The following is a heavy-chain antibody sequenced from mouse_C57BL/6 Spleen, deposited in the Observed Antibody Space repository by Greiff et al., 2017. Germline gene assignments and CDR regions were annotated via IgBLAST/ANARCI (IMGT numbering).Heavy chain of an antibody. CDR3: ARRQVLGAYWYFDV. CDR2: INPNNGGT. CDR1: GYTFTDYY. Sequence: VQLQQSGPELVKPGASVKISCKASGYTFTDYYMNWVKQSHGKSLEWIGDINPNNGGTSYNQKFKGKATLTVDKSSSTAYMELRSLTSEDSAVXYCARRQVLGAYWYFDVWGTGTTVTVSS. J-gene: IGHJ1*03. V-gene: IGHV1-26*01. D-gene: IGHD4-1*01.